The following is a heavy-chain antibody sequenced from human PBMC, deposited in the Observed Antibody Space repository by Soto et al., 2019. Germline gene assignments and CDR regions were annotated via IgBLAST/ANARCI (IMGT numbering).Heavy chain of an antibody. Sequence: NPSETLSLTCTVSGGSISSYYWSWIRQPPGKGLEWIGYIYYSGSTNYNPSLKSRVTISVDTSKNQFSLKLSSVTAADTAVYYCARAVYWLGTPLTGPGGGFDPWGQGTLVTVSS. V-gene: IGHV4-59*01. CDR1: GGSISSYY. J-gene: IGHJ5*02. D-gene: IGHD3-10*01. CDR2: IYYSGST. CDR3: ARAVYWLGTPLTGPGGGFDP.